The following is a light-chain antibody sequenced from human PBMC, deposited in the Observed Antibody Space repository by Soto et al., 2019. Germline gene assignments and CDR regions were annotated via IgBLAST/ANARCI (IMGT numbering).Light chain of an antibody. V-gene: IGLV2-14*01. J-gene: IGLJ2*01. Sequence: QSALTQPASVSGSPGQSITISCTGTSSDVGGYNYVSWYQQHPGKAPKLMIYDVSNRPSGVSNRFSGSKSGNTASLIISGLQAEDEADYYCSSYTRSSTVVFGGGTKLTVL. CDR1: SSDVGGYNY. CDR2: DVS. CDR3: SSYTRSSTVV.